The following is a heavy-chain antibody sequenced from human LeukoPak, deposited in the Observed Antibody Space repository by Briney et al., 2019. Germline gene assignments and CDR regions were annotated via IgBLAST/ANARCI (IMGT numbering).Heavy chain of an antibody. CDR1: GGSISSGGHY. CDR3: ARGAFIPVFGVNYVDV. Sequence: PSETLSLTCTVSGGSISSGGHYWSWIRQHSGKGLEWIGYIYYGGSTYYNPSLKSRVTMSVNTSKNQFSLKLSSVTAADTAVYYCARGAFIPVFGVNYVDVWGKGTTVTVSS. CDR2: IYYGGST. D-gene: IGHD3-3*01. V-gene: IGHV4-31*03. J-gene: IGHJ6*03.